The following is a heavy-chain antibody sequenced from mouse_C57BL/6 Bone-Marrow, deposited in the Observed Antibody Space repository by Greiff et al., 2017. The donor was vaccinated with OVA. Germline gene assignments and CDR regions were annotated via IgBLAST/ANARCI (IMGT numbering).Heavy chain of an antibody. CDR1: GYTFTDHT. V-gene: IGHV1-78*01. D-gene: IGHD4-1*01. J-gene: IGHJ1*03. CDR2: LYPRDGST. CDR3: ARDRTGTYWYFDV. Sequence: VQLQQSDAELVKPGASVKISCKVSGYTFTDHTIHWMKQRPEQGLEWIGYLYPRDGSTKYNEKFKCKATLTADKSSRTAYMQLNSLTSEYSAVYVCARDRTGTYWYFDVWGTGTTVTVSS.